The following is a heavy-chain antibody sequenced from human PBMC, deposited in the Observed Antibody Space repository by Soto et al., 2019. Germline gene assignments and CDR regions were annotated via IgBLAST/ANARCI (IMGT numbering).Heavy chain of an antibody. Sequence: GGSLRLSCAASGFTFSNAWMSWVRQAPGKGLEWVGRIKSNTDGGTTDYAAPVKGRFTISRDDSKNTLYLQMNSLKTEDTAVYYCTTPYSSGWFDYWGQGTLVTVSS. D-gene: IGHD6-19*01. J-gene: IGHJ4*02. V-gene: IGHV3-15*01. CDR1: GFTFSNAW. CDR3: TTPYSSGWFDY. CDR2: IKSNTDGGTT.